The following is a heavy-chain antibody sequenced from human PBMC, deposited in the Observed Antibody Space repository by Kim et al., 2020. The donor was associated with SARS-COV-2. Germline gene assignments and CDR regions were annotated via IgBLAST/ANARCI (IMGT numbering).Heavy chain of an antibody. D-gene: IGHD3-10*01. Sequence: YYADSEKGRCTISRDNAKTSLYLQMNSLRAEDTAVYYCARAGTVNYGMDVWGQGTTVTVSS. J-gene: IGHJ6*02. CDR3: ARAGTVNYGMDV. V-gene: IGHV3-21*01.